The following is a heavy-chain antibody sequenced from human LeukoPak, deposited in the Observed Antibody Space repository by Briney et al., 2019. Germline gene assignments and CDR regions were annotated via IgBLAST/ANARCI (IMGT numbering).Heavy chain of an antibody. Sequence: GGSLRLSCAASGFTFSSYWMTWVRQDPGKGLEWVANINQNGSETYYVDSVKGRFTMSRDNAKNSLYLQMNGLRAADTAVYYCARKKYYYDTSTYGWFDPWGQGTLVTVSS. CDR2: INQNGSET. CDR1: GFTFSSYW. CDR3: ARKKYYYDTSTYGWFDP. V-gene: IGHV3-7*01. J-gene: IGHJ5*02. D-gene: IGHD3-22*01.